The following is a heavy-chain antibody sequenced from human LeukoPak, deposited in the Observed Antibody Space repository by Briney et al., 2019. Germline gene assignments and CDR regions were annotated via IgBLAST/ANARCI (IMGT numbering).Heavy chain of an antibody. CDR1: GFTVSSNY. CDR2: ISSSGSTI. CDR3: ARVGAAAGNYYYYYMDV. V-gene: IGHV3-48*04. J-gene: IGHJ6*03. Sequence: GGSLRLSCAASGFTVSSNYMNWVRQAPGKGLEWVSYISSSGSTIYYADSVKGRFTISRDNAKNSLYLQMNSLRAEDTALYYCARVGAAAGNYYYYYMDVWGKGTTVTVSS. D-gene: IGHD6-13*01.